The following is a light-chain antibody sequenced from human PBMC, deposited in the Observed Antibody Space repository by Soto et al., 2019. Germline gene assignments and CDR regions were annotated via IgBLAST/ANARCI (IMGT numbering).Light chain of an antibody. J-gene: IGKJ4*01. Sequence: DIVMTQSPDSLAVSLGERATINCKSSQSVLYSSNNKNYLAWYQQKPGQPPKLLIYCASTRESVVPVRFSGSGSGTDFTLTISSLQAEDVAVYYCQQYYSTPLTFGGGTKVEIK. CDR3: QQYYSTPLT. V-gene: IGKV4-1*01. CDR2: CAS. CDR1: QSVLYSSNNKNY.